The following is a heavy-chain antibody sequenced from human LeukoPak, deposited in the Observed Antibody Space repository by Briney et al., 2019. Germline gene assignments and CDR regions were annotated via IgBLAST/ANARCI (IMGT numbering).Heavy chain of an antibody. V-gene: IGHV4-34*01. CDR2: INHSGST. J-gene: IGHJ3*02. CDR3: ARSKQLALYDAFDI. Sequence: SETLSLTCAVYGGSFSGYYWSWIRQPPGKGLEWIGEINHSGSTNYNPSLKSRVTISVDTSKNQFSLKLSSVTAADTAVYYCARSKQLALYDAFDIWGQGTMVTVSS. D-gene: IGHD1-1*01. CDR1: GGSFSGYY.